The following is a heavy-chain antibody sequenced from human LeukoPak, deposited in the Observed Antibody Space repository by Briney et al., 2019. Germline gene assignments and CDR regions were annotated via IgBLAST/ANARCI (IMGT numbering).Heavy chain of an antibody. CDR2: ISGSSTSI. CDR1: GFTFSTYG. J-gene: IGHJ5*02. V-gene: IGHV3-48*01. D-gene: IGHD5-18*01. CDR3: ARDVGYRSWFDP. Sequence: GGSLRLSCATSGFTFSTYGMHWVRQAPGKGLEWVSYISGSSTSIYHADSVKGRFAISRDNAKNSLYLQMNSLRAEDTAVYYCARDVGYRSWFDPWGQGTLVIVSS.